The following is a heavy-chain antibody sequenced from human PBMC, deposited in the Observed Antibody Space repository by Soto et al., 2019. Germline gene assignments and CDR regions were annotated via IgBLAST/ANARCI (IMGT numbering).Heavy chain of an antibody. Sequence: QVQLQESGPGLVKSSGTLSLTCAVSSGSISSSSWYSWVRQPPGKGLEWMGEIHHSGATYCNPALGSRLSISLDAPRNQSSLGLSSVTAADTAVYYCAGQGDRSYTCTYWGQRPLVTVSS. CDR1: SGSISSSSW. D-gene: IGHD3-16*02. CDR2: IHHSGAT. CDR3: AGQGDRSYTCTY. V-gene: IGHV4-4*02. J-gene: IGHJ4*02.